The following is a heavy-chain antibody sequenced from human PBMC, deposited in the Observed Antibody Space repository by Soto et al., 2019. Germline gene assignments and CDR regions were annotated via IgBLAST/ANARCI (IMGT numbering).Heavy chain of an antibody. J-gene: IGHJ6*03. Sequence: SETLSLTCTVSGGSISSGGYYWSWIRQHPGKGLEWIGYIYYSGSTYYNPSLKSRVTISVDTSKNQFSLKLSSVTAADTAVYYCARRYSSSPRYYYYYMDVWGKGTTVTVSS. V-gene: IGHV4-31*03. CDR2: IYYSGST. D-gene: IGHD6-6*01. CDR1: GGSISSGGYY. CDR3: ARRYSSSPRYYYYYMDV.